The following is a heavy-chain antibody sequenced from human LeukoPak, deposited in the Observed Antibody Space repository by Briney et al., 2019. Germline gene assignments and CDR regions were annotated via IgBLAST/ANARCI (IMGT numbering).Heavy chain of an antibody. CDR3: ARGRAYDYVWGSYRSYYFDY. CDR2: IYYSGST. CDR1: GGSISSYY. J-gene: IGHJ4*02. D-gene: IGHD3-16*02. Sequence: SETLSLTCTVSGGSISSYYWSWIRQPPGKGLEWIGYIYYSGSTNYNPSLKSRVTISVDTSKNQFSLKLSSVTAADTAVYYCARGRAYDYVWGSYRSYYFDYWGQGTLVTVSS. V-gene: IGHV4-59*12.